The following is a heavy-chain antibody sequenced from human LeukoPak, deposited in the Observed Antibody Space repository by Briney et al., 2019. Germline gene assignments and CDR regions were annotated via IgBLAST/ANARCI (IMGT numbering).Heavy chain of an antibody. CDR3: ARDDLP. CDR2: VIPIAGLT. Sequence: SVKLSCKSSGGTFSSFAISWVRQAPGQGLEWTGRVIPIAGLTNYAQKFQTRLTITADTSTHTVYMELSRLISEDTAVYYCARDDLPWGEGTLVTVSS. CDR1: GGTFSSFA. J-gene: IGHJ4*02. D-gene: IGHD2-21*02. V-gene: IGHV1-69*04.